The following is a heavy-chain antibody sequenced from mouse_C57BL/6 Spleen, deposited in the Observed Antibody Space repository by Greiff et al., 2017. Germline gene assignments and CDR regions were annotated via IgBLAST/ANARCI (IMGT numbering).Heavy chain of an antibody. CDR3: ARRHYYGSSCYFDY. D-gene: IGHD1-1*01. Sequence: EVQLVESGGGLVKPGGSLKLSCAASGFTFSSYTMSWVRQTPEQRLEWVATISGGGGNTYYPDSGKGRFTISRDNAKNTLYLQMSSLRSEDTALYYCARRHYYGSSCYFDYWGQGTTLTVSS. CDR1: GFTFSSYT. CDR2: ISGGGGNT. V-gene: IGHV5-9*01. J-gene: IGHJ2*01.